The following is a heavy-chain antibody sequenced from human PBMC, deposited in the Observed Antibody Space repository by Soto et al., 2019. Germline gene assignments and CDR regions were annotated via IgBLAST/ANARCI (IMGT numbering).Heavy chain of an antibody. J-gene: IGHJ4*02. CDR2: ISDNGRIM. CDR1: GFTLSDYY. Sequence: PGGSLRLSCAASGFTLSDYYMFWFRQAPGKGLEWVSYISDNGRIMYYADSVKGRFTISRDNAKNSLFLQMSDLRADDTALYFCARPQPSGYIYGFPYWGQGTRVTVSS. CDR3: ARPQPSGYIYGFPY. D-gene: IGHD5-18*01. V-gene: IGHV3-11*01.